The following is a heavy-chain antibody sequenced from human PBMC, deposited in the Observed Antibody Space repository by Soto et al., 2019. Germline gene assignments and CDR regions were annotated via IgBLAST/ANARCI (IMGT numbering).Heavy chain of an antibody. D-gene: IGHD7-27*01. CDR2: IIPIFGTA. Sequence: QVQLVQSGAEVKKPGSSVKVSCKASGGTFSSYAISWVRQAPGQGLEWMGGIIPIFGTANYAQKFQGRVTITGDKSPSTAYMERGGLRCEDTAVYYWARGGGAGGLGRKASFDYWGQGTLVTVSS. J-gene: IGHJ4*02. CDR3: ARGGGAGGLGRKASFDY. CDR1: GGTFSSYA. V-gene: IGHV1-69*06.